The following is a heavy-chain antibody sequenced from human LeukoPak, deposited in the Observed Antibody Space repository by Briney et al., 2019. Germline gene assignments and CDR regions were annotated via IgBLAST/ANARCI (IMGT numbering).Heavy chain of an antibody. Sequence: GGSLRLSCAASGFTVSSNYMRWVRQAPGKGLEWGSVIYSGGSTYYADSVKGRFTISRDNSKNTLYLQMNSLRAEDTAVYYCARFFADYGSSGYFPAYFDYWGQGTLVTVSS. J-gene: IGHJ4*02. CDR2: IYSGGST. V-gene: IGHV3-53*01. CDR1: GFTVSSNY. D-gene: IGHD3-22*01. CDR3: ARFFADYGSSGYFPAYFDY.